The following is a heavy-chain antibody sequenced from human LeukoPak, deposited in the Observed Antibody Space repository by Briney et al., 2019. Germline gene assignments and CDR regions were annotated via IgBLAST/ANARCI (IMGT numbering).Heavy chain of an antibody. CDR3: AKSAVAGFDP. J-gene: IGHJ5*02. CDR2: ISSSGSTI. Sequence: PGGSLRLSCAASGFTFSSYEMNWVRQAPGKGLEWVSYISSSGSTIYYAGSVKGRFTISRDNAKNSLYLQMNSLRAEDTAVYYCAKSAVAGFDPWGQGTLVTVSS. V-gene: IGHV3-48*03. D-gene: IGHD6-19*01. CDR1: GFTFSSYE.